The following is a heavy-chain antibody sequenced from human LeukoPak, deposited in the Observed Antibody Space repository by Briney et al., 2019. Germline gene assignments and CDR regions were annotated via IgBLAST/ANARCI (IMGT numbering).Heavy chain of an antibody. J-gene: IGHJ4*02. V-gene: IGHV4-59*08. CDR1: GGSISSYY. Sequence: SETLSLTCTVSGGSISSYYWSWIRQPPGKGLKWIGYIHYSGSTNYNPSLKSRVTISVDTSKNQFSLKLSSVTAADTAVYYCATQGYFDSSGYYYFAVDYWGQGTLVTVSS. CDR3: ATQGYFDSSGYYYFAVDY. D-gene: IGHD3-22*01. CDR2: IHYSGST.